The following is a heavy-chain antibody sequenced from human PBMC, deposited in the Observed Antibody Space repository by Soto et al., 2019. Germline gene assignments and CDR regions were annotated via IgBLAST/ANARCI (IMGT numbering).Heavy chain of an antibody. J-gene: IGHJ4*02. V-gene: IGHV4-39*01. Sequence: SETLSLTCTVSGGSISSSSYYWGWIRQPPGKGLEWIGSIYYSGSTYYNPSLKSRVTISVDTSKNQFSLKLSSVTAADTAVYYCARRPYDYIWGTITSFDYWGQGTLVTVSS. CDR2: IYYSGST. CDR1: GGSISSSSYY. D-gene: IGHD3-16*01. CDR3: ARRPYDYIWGTITSFDY.